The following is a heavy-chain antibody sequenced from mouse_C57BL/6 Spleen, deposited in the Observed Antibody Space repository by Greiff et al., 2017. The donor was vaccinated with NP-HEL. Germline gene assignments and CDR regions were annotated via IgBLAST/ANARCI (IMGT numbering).Heavy chain of an antibody. CDR1: GFTFSDYG. CDR2: ISSGSSTI. J-gene: IGHJ4*01. V-gene: IGHV5-17*01. Sequence: EVQLVESGGGLVKPGGSLKLSCAASGFTFSDYGMHWVRQAPEKGLEWVAYISSGSSTIYYADTVKGRFTISRDNAKNTLFLQMTSLRSEDTAMYYCARGYDDYDGNDRDYWGQGTSVTVAS. D-gene: IGHD2-4*01. CDR3: ARGYDDYDGNDRDY.